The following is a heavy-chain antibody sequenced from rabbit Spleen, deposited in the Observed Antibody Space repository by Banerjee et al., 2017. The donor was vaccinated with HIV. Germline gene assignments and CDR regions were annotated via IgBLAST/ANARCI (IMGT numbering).Heavy chain of an antibody. J-gene: IGHJ4*01. Sequence: QSVEESGGRLVTPGTPLTVTCTVSGFSLSNFAVSWVRQAPGKGLEWIGIIVTGKSVYASWAKGRFTMSRTSSTTVTLQMTSLTAADTATYFCARDLIGVIGWNFSLWGQGTLVTVS. V-gene: IGHV1S69*01. CDR1: GFSLSNFA. CDR2: IVTGKS. CDR3: ARDLIGVIGWNFSL. D-gene: IGHD1-1*01.